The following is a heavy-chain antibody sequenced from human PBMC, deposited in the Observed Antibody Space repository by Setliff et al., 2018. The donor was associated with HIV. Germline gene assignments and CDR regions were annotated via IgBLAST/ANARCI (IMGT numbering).Heavy chain of an antibody. CDR1: GASISSRSYY. V-gene: IGHV4-39*01. J-gene: IGHJ4*02. CDR2: MYYSGTT. D-gene: IGHD3-3*01. Sequence: SETLSLTCSVSGASISSRSYYWGWIRQPPGKGLEWIGTMYYSGTTYYNPSLKSRVTISADTSKNQYSLKMTSVTAADTAVYYCARRGEDATIYWGRGTLVTVAS. CDR3: ARRGEDATIY.